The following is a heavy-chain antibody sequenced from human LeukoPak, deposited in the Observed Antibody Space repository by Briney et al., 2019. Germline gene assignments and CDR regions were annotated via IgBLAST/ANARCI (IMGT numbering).Heavy chain of an antibody. Sequence: GASVKVSCKASGYTFTGYYMHWVRQAPGQGLEWMGWINPNSGGTNYAQKFQGRVTMTRDTSISTAYMELSRLRSDDTAVYYCARLHRTLRIAAAGPFGYWGQGTLVTVSS. J-gene: IGHJ4*02. CDR2: INPNSGGT. V-gene: IGHV1-2*02. CDR1: GYTFTGYY. CDR3: ARLHRTLRIAAAGPFGY. D-gene: IGHD6-13*01.